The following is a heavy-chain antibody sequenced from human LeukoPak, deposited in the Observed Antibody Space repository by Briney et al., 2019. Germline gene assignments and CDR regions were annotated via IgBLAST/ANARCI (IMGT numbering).Heavy chain of an antibody. CDR3: ARDLRYDILTGYYSYYMDV. D-gene: IGHD3-9*01. CDR2: INPNSGGT. Sequence: GASVKVSCKASGYTFTCYYMHWVRQAPGQGLEWMGWINPNSGGTNYAQKFQGRVTMTRDTSISTAYMELSRLRSDDTAVYYCARDLRYDILTGYYSYYMDVWGKGTTVTISS. V-gene: IGHV1-2*02. CDR1: GYTFTCYY. J-gene: IGHJ6*03.